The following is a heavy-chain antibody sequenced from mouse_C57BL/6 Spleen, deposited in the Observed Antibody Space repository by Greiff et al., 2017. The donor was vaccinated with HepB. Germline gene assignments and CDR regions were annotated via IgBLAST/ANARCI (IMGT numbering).Heavy chain of an antibody. Sequence: QVQLKESGPELVKPGASVKISCKASGYAFSSSWMNWVKQRPGKGLEWIGRIYPGDGDTNYNGKFKGKATLTADKSSSTAYMQLSSLTSEDSAVYFCARDGSSSSYYAMDYWGQGTSVTVSS. CDR3: ARDGSSSSYYAMDY. CDR2: IYPGDGDT. V-gene: IGHV1-82*01. D-gene: IGHD1-1*01. CDR1: GYAFSSSW. J-gene: IGHJ4*01.